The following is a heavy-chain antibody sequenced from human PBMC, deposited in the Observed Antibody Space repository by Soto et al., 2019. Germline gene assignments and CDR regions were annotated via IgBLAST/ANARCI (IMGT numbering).Heavy chain of an antibody. Sequence: GGSLRLSCAASGVTFCSYGMHWVRQAPGKGLEWVAVISYDGSNKYYADSVKGRFTISRDNSKNTLYLQMNSLRAEDTAVYYCAKGSEQQTFYYGMDVWGQGTTVTVSS. V-gene: IGHV3-30*18. CDR1: GVTFCSYG. D-gene: IGHD6-13*01. CDR3: AKGSEQQTFYYGMDV. J-gene: IGHJ6*02. CDR2: ISYDGSNK.